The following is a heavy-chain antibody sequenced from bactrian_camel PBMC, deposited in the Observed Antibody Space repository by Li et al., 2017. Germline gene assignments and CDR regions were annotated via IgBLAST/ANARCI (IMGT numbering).Heavy chain of an antibody. CDR3: VRHSSSSGPRW. J-gene: IGHJ4*01. Sequence: DVQLVESGGGLVQPGGSLRLSCAASGFTFSSYYMSWVRQAPGKGLEWVSTINSGGGSIYYTDSVKGRFTISRDNAKNTLYLQMDSLKTEDTAVYYCVRHSSSSGPRWGGQGTQVTVS. V-gene: IGHV3S40*01. D-gene: IGHD7*01. CDR2: INSGGGSI. CDR1: GFTFSSYY.